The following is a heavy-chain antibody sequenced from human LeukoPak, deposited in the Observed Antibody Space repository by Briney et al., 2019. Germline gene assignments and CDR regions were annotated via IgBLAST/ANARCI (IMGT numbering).Heavy chain of an antibody. V-gene: IGHV3-21*01. CDR2: ISSSGYV. CDR3: VREEYTGYEIGVFDY. D-gene: IGHD3-9*01. CDR1: GFTFTTYS. Sequence: GGSLRLSCAASGFTFTTYSMTWVRQAPGRGLEWVSSISSSGYVYYTDSVKGRFTISRDNAKNSLYLQMNSLRAEDTALYYCVREEYTGYEIGVFDYWGQGTLVTVSS. J-gene: IGHJ4*02.